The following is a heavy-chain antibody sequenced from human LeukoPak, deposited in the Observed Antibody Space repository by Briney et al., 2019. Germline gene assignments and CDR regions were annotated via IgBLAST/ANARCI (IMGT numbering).Heavy chain of an antibody. Sequence: SGGSLRLSCAASGFTFSSSGMHWVRQAPGKGLEWVAVISYDGSNKYYADSVKGRFTISRDNSKNTLYLQMNSLRAEDTAVYYCARDAHGERFFDYWGQGTLVTVSS. CDR2: ISYDGSNK. CDR3: ARDAHGERFFDY. J-gene: IGHJ4*02. V-gene: IGHV3-30-3*01. CDR1: GFTFSSSG. D-gene: IGHD1-1*01.